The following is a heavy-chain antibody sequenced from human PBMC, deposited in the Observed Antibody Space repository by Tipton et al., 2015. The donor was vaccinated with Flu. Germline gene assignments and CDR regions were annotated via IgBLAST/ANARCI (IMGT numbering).Heavy chain of an antibody. Sequence: SLRLSCTASGFTFGDYAMSWVRQAPGKGLEWVGFIRSKAYGGTTEYAASVKGRFTISRDDSKSIAYLQMNSLKTEDTAVYYCTRESVDTDYYYYGMDVWAQGTTVTVSS. CDR3: TRESVDTDYYYYGMDV. V-gene: IGHV3-49*04. J-gene: IGHJ6*02. D-gene: IGHD5-18*01. CDR1: GFTFGDYA. CDR2: IRSKAYGGTT.